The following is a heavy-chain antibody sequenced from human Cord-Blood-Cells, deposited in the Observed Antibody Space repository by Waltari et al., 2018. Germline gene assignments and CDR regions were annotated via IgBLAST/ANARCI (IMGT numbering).Heavy chain of an antibody. V-gene: IGHV3-48*03. CDR1: GFTFSSYE. CDR2: ISSSGSTI. J-gene: IGHJ5*02. Sequence: EVQLVESGGGLVQPGGSLRLSCAASGFTFSSYEMNWVRQAPGKGLEWVSYISSSGSTIYYADSVKGRFTISRDNAKNSLYLQMNSLRAEDTAVYYCARYGSNWNYTPGPWGQGTLVTVSS. D-gene: IGHD1-7*01. CDR3: ARYGSNWNYTPGP.